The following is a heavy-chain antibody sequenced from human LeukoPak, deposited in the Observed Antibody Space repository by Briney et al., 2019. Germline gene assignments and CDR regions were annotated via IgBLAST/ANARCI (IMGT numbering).Heavy chain of an antibody. V-gene: IGHV4-59*08. CDR2: MYYSGST. CDR1: GGSMSGYY. CDR3: ARHFTYYYDSSGYPRDAFDI. J-gene: IGHJ3*02. Sequence: PETLSLTCTVSGGSMSGYYWSWIRQSPDKGLVWIGYMYYSGSTNYNPSLKSRVTISIDMSKNQFSLTLSSVTAADAALYYCARHFTYYYDSSGYPRDAFDIWGQGTMVTVSS. D-gene: IGHD3-22*01.